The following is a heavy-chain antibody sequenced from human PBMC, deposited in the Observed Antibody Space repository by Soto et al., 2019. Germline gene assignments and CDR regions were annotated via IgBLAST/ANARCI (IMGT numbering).Heavy chain of an antibody. Sequence: PSETLSLTCAVYGGSFSGYYWSWIRQPPGKGLEWIGEINHSGSTNYNPSLKSRVTISVDTSKNQFSLKLSSVTAADTAVYYCARGAKDIVVVPAAIYFDYWGQGTLVTVSS. V-gene: IGHV4-34*01. CDR3: ARGAKDIVVVPAAIYFDY. J-gene: IGHJ4*02. CDR2: INHSGST. CDR1: GGSFSGYY. D-gene: IGHD2-2*02.